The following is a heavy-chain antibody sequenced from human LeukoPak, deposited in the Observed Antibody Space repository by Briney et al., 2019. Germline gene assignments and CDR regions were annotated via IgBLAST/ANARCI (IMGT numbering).Heavy chain of an antibody. J-gene: IGHJ5*02. V-gene: IGHV1-24*01. D-gene: IGHD2-15*01. CDR3: ATRIVAPGDLLGPNWFDP. Sequence: ASVKVSCKVSGYTLTELSMHWVRQAPGKGLEWMGGFDPEDGETIYAQKFQGRVTMTEDTSTDTAYMELSSLRSEDTAVYYCATRIVAPGDLLGPNWFDPWGQGTLVTVSS. CDR2: FDPEDGET. CDR1: GYTLTELS.